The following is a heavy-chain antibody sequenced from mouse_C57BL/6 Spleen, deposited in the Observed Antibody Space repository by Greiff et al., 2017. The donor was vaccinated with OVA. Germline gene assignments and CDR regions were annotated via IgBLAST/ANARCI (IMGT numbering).Heavy chain of an antibody. CDR3: AYYGGYPYWYFDV. D-gene: IGHD1-1*02. Sequence: VQLQQSGAELVRPGASVTLSCKASGYTFTDYEMHWVKQTPVHGLEWIGAIDPETGGTAYNQTFKGKAILTADKSSSTAYMELRSLPSEDSAVYYCAYYGGYPYWYFDVWGPGTTVTVSS. J-gene: IGHJ1*01. CDR1: GYTFTDYE. V-gene: IGHV1-15*01. CDR2: IDPETGGT.